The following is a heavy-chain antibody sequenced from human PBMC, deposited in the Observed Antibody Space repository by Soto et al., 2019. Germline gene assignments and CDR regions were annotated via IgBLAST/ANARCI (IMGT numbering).Heavy chain of an antibody. Sequence: QVQLVQSGAEVKKPGSSVKVSCKASGVTFSSETISWVRQAPGQGLEWVGGIIPLFGTANYAQKFQGRVTITADESTSPLYIELSSLRSDDTAVNYCPTELGNNPASAFDSWGQGPLVTVSS. J-gene: IGHJ4*02. CDR2: IIPLFGTA. CDR3: PTELGNNPASAFDS. V-gene: IGHV1-69*01. D-gene: IGHD1-20*01. CDR1: GVTFSSET.